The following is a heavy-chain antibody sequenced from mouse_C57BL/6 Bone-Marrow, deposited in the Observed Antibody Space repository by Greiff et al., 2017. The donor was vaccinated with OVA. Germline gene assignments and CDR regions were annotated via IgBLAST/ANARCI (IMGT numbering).Heavy chain of an antibody. J-gene: IGHJ2*01. D-gene: IGHD2-3*01. V-gene: IGHV5-9-1*02. CDR1: GFTFSSYA. CDR2: ISSGGDYI. CDR3: TRDYDGYSPDYFDY. Sequence: EVQVVESGEGLVKPGGSLKLSCAASGFTFSSYAMSWVRQTPEKRLEWVAYISSGGDYIYYADTVKGRFTISRDNARNTLYLQMSSLKSEDTAMYYCTRDYDGYSPDYFDYWGQGTTLTVSS.